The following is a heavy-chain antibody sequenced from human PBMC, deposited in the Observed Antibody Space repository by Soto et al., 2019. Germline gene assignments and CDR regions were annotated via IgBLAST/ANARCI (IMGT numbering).Heavy chain of an antibody. CDR1: GGSISSSSYY. CDR2: IYYSGST. D-gene: IGHD3-22*01. Sequence: QLQLQESGPGLVKPSETLSLTCTVSGGSISSSSYYWGWIRQPPGKGLEWIGSIYYSGSTYYNPSLMSSSTSPVDPPKNSFTQSLSSVTAAVYVCDHGGALPPPSDCWGYYLDYWGQGTLVTVSS. CDR3: GALPPPSDCWGYYLDY. V-gene: IGHV4-39*02. J-gene: IGHJ4*02.